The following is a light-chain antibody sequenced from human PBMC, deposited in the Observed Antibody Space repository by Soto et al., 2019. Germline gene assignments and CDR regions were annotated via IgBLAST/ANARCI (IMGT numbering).Light chain of an antibody. V-gene: IGKV1-33*01. CDR1: QDNSNY. CDR2: DAS. CDR3: KLYDNLFT. Sequence: DIQMTQSPSSLSASVGDRVTITCQASQDNSNYLNWYQQKPGKTPKLLIYDASNLETGVPSRFSGRRAGTDHTLTIGCLQPVDVFTYDCKLYDNLFTFGGGTKVEIK. J-gene: IGKJ4*01.